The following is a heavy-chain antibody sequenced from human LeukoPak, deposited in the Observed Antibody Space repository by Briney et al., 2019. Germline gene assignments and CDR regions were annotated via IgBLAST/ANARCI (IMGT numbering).Heavy chain of an antibody. CDR3: ARVGLAAAGDY. CDR2: ISSSSSYI. J-gene: IGHJ4*02. CDR1: GFTFNSYS. Sequence: KSGGSLRLSCAASGFTFNSYSMNWVRQAPGKGLEWVSSISSSSSYIYYAGSVKGRFTISRDNAKNSLYLQMNSLRAEDTAVYYCARVGLAAAGDYWGQGTLVTVSS. D-gene: IGHD6-13*01. V-gene: IGHV3-21*01.